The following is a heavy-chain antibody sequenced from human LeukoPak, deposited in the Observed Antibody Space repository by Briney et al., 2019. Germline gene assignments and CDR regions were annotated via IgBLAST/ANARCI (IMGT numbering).Heavy chain of an antibody. CDR3: ARQSTDGGNPIDF. V-gene: IGHV4-39*01. CDR2: IFDSGST. D-gene: IGHD4-23*01. Sequence: SPSETLSLTCTVSGDSISSRSYYWGWLRQPPGKGLEWIGGIFDSGSTYYNPSLESRVTISADTSNSQFSLKLSSVTAPDTAVYYCARQSTDGGNPIDFWGQGTLVTVSS. J-gene: IGHJ4*02. CDR1: GDSISSRSYY.